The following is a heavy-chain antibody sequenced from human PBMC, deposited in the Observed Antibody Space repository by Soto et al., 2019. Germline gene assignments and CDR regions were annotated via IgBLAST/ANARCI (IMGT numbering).Heavy chain of an antibody. D-gene: IGHD3-3*01. CDR2: ISGSGDRT. J-gene: IGHJ6*02. Sequence: EAQLSESGGDSVQPGGSLRLSCGASGFTFSTHAMSWVRRFPGKGLQWASAISGSGDRTYYADSVKGRFTIPRDNSRNMLYLQMNSLSAEDTAIYYCVKDWSGDKCPCMDVWGPGTTVTVSS. V-gene: IGHV3-23*01. CDR3: VKDWSGDKCPCMDV. CDR1: GFTFSTHA.